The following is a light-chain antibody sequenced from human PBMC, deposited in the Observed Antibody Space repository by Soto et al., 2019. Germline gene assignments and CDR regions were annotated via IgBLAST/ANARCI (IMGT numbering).Light chain of an antibody. Sequence: EKVMTQSPATLSVSPGERATLSCRASQSVNNNLAWYQQIPGRAPRLLIYDVSTRATGIPARFSGSGSETEFTLTISSLQSEDFGIYFCYQYNVWPATFGQGTRLEIK. CDR1: QSVNNN. CDR3: YQYNVWPAT. CDR2: DVS. J-gene: IGKJ5*01. V-gene: IGKV3-15*01.